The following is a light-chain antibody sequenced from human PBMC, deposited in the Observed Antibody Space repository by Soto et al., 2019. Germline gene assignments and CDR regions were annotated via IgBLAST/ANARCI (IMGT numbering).Light chain of an antibody. Sequence: EIVMTHSPSTLSLSPVETASLSCRASQSAGNFLAWYQQKPGQAPRLLNISTRATGIPARFSGSGSGTEFTLTINSLQSEDFAVYYCHQRQYWPPITFGQGTRMEIK. CDR2: IS. J-gene: IGKJ5*01. CDR1: QSAGNF. V-gene: IGKV3D-15*01. CDR3: HQRQYWPPIT.